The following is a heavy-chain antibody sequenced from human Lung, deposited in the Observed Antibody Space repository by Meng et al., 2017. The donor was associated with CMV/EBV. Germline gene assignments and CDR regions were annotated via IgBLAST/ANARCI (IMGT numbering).Heavy chain of an antibody. J-gene: IGHJ4*02. V-gene: IGHV1-18*01. D-gene: IGHD6-19*01. CDR1: GYIFTKYG. Sequence: XVSCXXSGYIFTKYGVNWMRQAPGQGPEWMGWISAYNGDTMYAPKVQGRVTMTTDTSTSTAYMELRGLRSDDTAVYYCARDAGTIAVSGIGDYWGQGTXVTVSS. CDR3: ARDAGTIAVSGIGDY. CDR2: ISAYNGDT.